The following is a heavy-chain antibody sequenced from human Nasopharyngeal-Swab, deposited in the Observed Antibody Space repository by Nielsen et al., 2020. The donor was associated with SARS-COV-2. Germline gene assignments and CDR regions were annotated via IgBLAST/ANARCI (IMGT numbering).Heavy chain of an antibody. D-gene: IGHD2-2*01. V-gene: IGHV1-46*01. CDR2: INPSGGQT. CDR3: ARDLDPATAGALDI. J-gene: IGHJ3*02. CDR1: GYTFRIYY. Sequence: ASVKVSCKASGYTFRIYYMHWVRQAPGQGLEWMGLINPSGGQTTYAQKFQGRVTMTRDTSTSTVYMELSSLRSEDTAGYYCARDLDPATAGALDIWGQGTMVTVSS.